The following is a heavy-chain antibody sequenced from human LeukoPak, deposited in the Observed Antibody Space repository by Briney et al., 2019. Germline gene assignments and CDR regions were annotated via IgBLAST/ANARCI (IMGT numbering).Heavy chain of an antibody. CDR2: IYYSGST. CDR3: ARGNYGDYAPNWFDP. J-gene: IGHJ5*02. Sequence: SETLSLTCTVSGGSISSYYWSWIRQPPGKGLEWIGYIYYSGSTNYNPSLKSRVTISVDTSKNQFSLKLSSVTAADTAVYYCARGNYGDYAPNWFDPWGQGTLVTVSS. D-gene: IGHD4-17*01. CDR1: GGSISSYY. V-gene: IGHV4-59*01.